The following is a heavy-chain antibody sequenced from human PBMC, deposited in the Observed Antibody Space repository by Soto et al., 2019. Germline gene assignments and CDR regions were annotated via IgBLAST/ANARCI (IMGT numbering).Heavy chain of an antibody. CDR3: ARDYSSSWYWFDP. Sequence: ASVKVTCKGAGYTFTSSYLHWVRQAPGQGLEWMGIINPSGGSTSYAQKFQGRVTMTRDTSTSTAYMELSSLRSEDTAVYYCARDYSSSWYWFDPWGQGTLVTVSS. D-gene: IGHD6-13*01. CDR2: INPSGGST. V-gene: IGHV1-46*01. J-gene: IGHJ5*02. CDR1: GYTFTSSY.